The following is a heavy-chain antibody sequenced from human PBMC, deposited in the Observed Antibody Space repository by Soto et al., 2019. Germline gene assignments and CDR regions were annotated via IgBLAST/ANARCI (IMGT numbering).Heavy chain of an antibody. D-gene: IGHD2-15*01. Sequence: SETLSLTCTVSGDSIISSDFYWGWVRQPPGKGLEWIGSIFYLGSSYYNPSLKSRVTMSVDTSKNQFSLRRRSVTAADTVLYFCGRHSLALRKYNWFDPWGQGIMVTVSS. V-gene: IGHV4-39*01. CDR3: GRHSLALRKYNWFDP. CDR2: IFYLGSS. J-gene: IGHJ5*02. CDR1: GDSIISSDFY.